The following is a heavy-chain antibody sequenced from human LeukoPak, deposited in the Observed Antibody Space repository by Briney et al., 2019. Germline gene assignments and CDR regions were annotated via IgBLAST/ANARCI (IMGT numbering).Heavy chain of an antibody. Sequence: GASVKVSCKASGYTFTDYTINWVRQAPGQGLEWMGRINTNTGNPTYAQGFTGRFVFSLDTSASTAYLQISSLKAEDTAVYYCARGGPFDSWGQGTLVTVSS. J-gene: IGHJ4*02. V-gene: IGHV7-4-1*02. CDR3: ARGGPFDS. CDR2: INTNTGNP. CDR1: GYTFTDYT.